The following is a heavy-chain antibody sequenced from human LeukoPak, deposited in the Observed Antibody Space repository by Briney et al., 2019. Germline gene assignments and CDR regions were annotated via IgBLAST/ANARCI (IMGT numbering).Heavy chain of an antibody. Sequence: TLSLTCTVSGGSISSGGYYWSWIRQHPGKGLEWIGYIYYSGSTYYNPSLKSRVTISVDTSKNQFSLKLSSVTAADTAVYYCARGRVGGSYRQNLDYWGQGTLVTVSS. J-gene: IGHJ4*02. CDR1: GGSISSGGYY. CDR3: ARGRVGGSYRQNLDY. D-gene: IGHD3-16*02. V-gene: IGHV4-31*03. CDR2: IYYSGST.